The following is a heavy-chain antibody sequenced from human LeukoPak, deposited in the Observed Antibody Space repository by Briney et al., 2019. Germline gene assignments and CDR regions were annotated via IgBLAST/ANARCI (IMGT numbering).Heavy chain of an antibody. CDR2: INHSGST. CDR3: ARSSNWGRLRDAFDI. Sequence: SETLSLTCAVYGGSFSGYYWSWIRQPPGKGLEWIGEINHSGSTNYNPSLKSRVTISVDTSKNQFPLKLSSVTAADTAVYYCARSSNWGRLRDAFDIWGQGTMVTVSS. V-gene: IGHV4-34*01. CDR1: GGSFSGYY. D-gene: IGHD3-16*01. J-gene: IGHJ3*02.